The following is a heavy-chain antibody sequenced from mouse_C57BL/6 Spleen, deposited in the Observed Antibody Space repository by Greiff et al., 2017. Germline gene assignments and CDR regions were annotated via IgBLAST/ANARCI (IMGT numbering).Heavy chain of an antibody. CDR1: GYSITSGYY. V-gene: IGHV3-6*01. J-gene: IGHJ1*03. CDR2: ISYDGSN. Sequence: ESGPGLVKPSQSLSLTCSVTGYSITSGYYWNWIRQFPGNNLEWMGYISYDGSNNYNPALKNRISITSDTSKNQFFLKLNSVTTEDTATYYCARIITTVVARYFDVWGTGTTVTVSS. CDR3: ARIITTVVARYFDV. D-gene: IGHD1-1*01.